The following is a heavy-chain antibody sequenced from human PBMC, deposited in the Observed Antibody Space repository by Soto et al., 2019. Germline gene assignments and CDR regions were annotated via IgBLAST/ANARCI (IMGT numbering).Heavy chain of an antibody. V-gene: IGHV4-38-2*01. Sequence: SESLSLTCAVSGYSISTGYYWGWIRQPPGKGLEWIGMIYHTANTYYNVSLKSRVTISVDTSKNQFSLRLTSVTAADTAVYYCARVMPSRAFDIWGQGTMVTVSS. CDR2: IYHTANT. D-gene: IGHD3-16*01. CDR1: GYSISTGYY. CDR3: ARVMPSRAFDI. J-gene: IGHJ3*02.